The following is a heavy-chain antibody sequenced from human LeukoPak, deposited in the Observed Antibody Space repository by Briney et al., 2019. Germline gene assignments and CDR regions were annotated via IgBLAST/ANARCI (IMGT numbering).Heavy chain of an antibody. V-gene: IGHV3-66*02. CDR1: GFTVSSNY. D-gene: IGHD2-21*02. J-gene: IGHJ4*02. Sequence: GGSLRLSCAASGFTVSSNYMSWVRQAPGKGLEWVSVIYSGGSTYYADSVKGRFTISRDNSKNTLYLQMNSLRAEDTAVYYCAKDHNCGGDCYHDYWGQGTLVTVSS. CDR3: AKDHNCGGDCYHDY. CDR2: IYSGGST.